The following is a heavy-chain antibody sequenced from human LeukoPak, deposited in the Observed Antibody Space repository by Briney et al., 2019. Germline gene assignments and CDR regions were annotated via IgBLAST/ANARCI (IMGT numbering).Heavy chain of an antibody. CDR2: INTNTGNP. Sequence: ASVKVSCKASGYTFTSYAMNWVRQAPGQGLEWMGWINTNTGNPTYAQGFTGRFVFSLDTSVSTAYLQISSLKAEDTAVYYCARDVEGTAMVFYYYYGMDVWGQGTTVTVSS. CDR1: GYTFTSYA. J-gene: IGHJ6*02. D-gene: IGHD5-18*01. V-gene: IGHV7-4-1*02. CDR3: ARDVEGTAMVFYYYYGMDV.